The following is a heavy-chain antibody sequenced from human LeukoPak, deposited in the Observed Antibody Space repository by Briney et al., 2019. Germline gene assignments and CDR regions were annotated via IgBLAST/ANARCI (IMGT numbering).Heavy chain of an antibody. Sequence: ASVKVSCKASGGTFSSYAISWVRQAPGQWLELMGGSIPIFGTANYAQTFQGRVTITADESTSTAYMELSSLRSEDTAVYYCARGLQWGGAYYHGMDIWGHGTPVTVSS. CDR2: SIPIFGTA. CDR1: GGTFSSYA. CDR3: ARGLQWGGAYYHGMDI. J-gene: IGHJ6*02. V-gene: IGHV1-69*13. D-gene: IGHD3-10*01.